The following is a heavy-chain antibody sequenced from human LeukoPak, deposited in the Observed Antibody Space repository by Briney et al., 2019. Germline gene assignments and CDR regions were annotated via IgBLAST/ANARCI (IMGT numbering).Heavy chain of an antibody. Sequence: GGALRLSCAASGCTFSNSAMIWVRQAPGKGLEWVSTLSGIGSTTYYADSVNGRFTISRDNSKNTLYLQMNSLRAEDTAVYSCAKGIYSSGSSYFAYWGHGTLVTVSS. CDR3: AKGIYSSGSSYFAY. D-gene: IGHD6-19*01. CDR2: LSGIGSTT. CDR1: GCTFSNSA. J-gene: IGHJ4*01. V-gene: IGHV3-23*01.